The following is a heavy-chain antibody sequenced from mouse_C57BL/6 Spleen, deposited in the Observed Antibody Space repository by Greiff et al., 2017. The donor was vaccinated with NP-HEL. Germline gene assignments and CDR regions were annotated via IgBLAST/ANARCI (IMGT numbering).Heavy chain of an antibody. CDR2: IRSKSNNYAT. CDR3: VTLYYGNYVGAMDY. CDR1: GFSFNTYA. Sequence: EAGGGLVQPKGSLKLSCAASGFSFNTYAMNWVRQAPGKGLEWVARIRSKSNNYATYYADSVKDRFTISRDDSESMLYLQMNNLKTEDTAMYYCVTLYYGNYVGAMDYWGQGTSVTVSS. J-gene: IGHJ4*01. D-gene: IGHD2-1*01. V-gene: IGHV10-1*01.